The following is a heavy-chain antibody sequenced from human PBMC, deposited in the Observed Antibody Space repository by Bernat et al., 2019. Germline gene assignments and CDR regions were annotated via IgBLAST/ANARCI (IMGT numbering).Heavy chain of an antibody. V-gene: IGHV4-31*03. CDR2: IYYSGST. J-gene: IGHJ4*02. CDR3: ARLAETDSSGYYYGGNFDY. Sequence: QVQLQESGPGLVKPSQTLSLTYTVSGGSISSGGYYWSWIRQHPGKGLEWIGYIYYSGSTYYNPSLKSRVTISVDTSKNQFSLKLSSVTAADTAVYYCARLAETDSSGYYYGGNFDYWGQGTLVTVSS. CDR1: GGSISSGGYY. D-gene: IGHD3-22*01.